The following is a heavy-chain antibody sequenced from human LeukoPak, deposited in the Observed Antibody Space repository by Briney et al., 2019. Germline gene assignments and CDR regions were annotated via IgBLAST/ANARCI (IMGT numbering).Heavy chain of an antibody. J-gene: IGHJ5*02. V-gene: IGHV1-2*06. CDR3: ATNPDPDKTKNWFDP. D-gene: IGHD1-1*01. Sequence: ASVKVSCKASGYTFTGYYMHWVRQAPGQGLEWMGRINPNSGGTNYAQKFQGRVTMTRDTSISTVYMELSRLRSDDTAVYYCATNPDPDKTKNWFDPWGQGTLVTVSS. CDR1: GYTFTGYY. CDR2: INPNSGGT.